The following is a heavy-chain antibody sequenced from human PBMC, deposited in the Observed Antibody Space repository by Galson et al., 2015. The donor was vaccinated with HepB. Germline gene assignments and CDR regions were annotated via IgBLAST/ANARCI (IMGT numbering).Heavy chain of an antibody. J-gene: IGHJ3*01. CDR1: GFTFSHSW. D-gene: IGHD2-15*01. V-gene: IGHV3-15*01. Sequence: SLRLSCAASGFTFSHSWMTWVRQAPGNGLEWVGRIKSNIDGGTTDYAAPVKGRFTIARDDSKNTMYLRMNSLKAEDTAFYYCTTTLAHCSGGNCSFYAYGFWGPGKMVTVSS. CDR2: IKSNIDGGTT. CDR3: TTTLAHCSGGNCSFYAYGF.